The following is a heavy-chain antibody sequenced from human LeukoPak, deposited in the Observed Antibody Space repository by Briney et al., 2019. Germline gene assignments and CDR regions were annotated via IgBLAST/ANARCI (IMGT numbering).Heavy chain of an antibody. CDR2: IYYSGST. D-gene: IGHD3-10*01. Sequence: SETLPLTCTVSGGSISSSSYYWGWIRQPPGKGLEWIGSIYYSGSTYYNPSLKSRVTISVDTSMNQFSLKLSSVTAADTAVYYCARAKLLLLPRDYWGQGTLVTVSS. CDR1: GGSISSSSYY. CDR3: ARAKLLLLPRDY. V-gene: IGHV4-39*07. J-gene: IGHJ4*02.